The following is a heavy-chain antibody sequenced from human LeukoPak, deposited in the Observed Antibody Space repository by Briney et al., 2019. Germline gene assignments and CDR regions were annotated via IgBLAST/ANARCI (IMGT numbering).Heavy chain of an antibody. J-gene: IGHJ6*04. V-gene: IGHV3-21*01. Sequence: PGRSLRLSCAASGFTFDDYAMHWVRQAPGKGLEWVSSISSSSSYIYYADSVKGRFTISRDNAKNSLYLQMNSLRAEDTAVYYCARDGIAARGALDVWGKGTTVTVSS. CDR1: GFTFDDYA. CDR2: ISSSSSYI. CDR3: ARDGIAARGALDV. D-gene: IGHD6-6*01.